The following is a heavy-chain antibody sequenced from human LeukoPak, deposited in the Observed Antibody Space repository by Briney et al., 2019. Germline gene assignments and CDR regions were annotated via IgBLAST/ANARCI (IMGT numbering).Heavy chain of an antibody. CDR1: GFTFSIYG. D-gene: IGHD3-10*01. Sequence: PGGSLRLSCAVSGFTFSIYGMSWVRQAPGKGLEWVSAISGSGGSTYYADSVKGRFTISRDNSKNTLYLQMNSLRAEDTAVYYCAKAMKGSGSYYNEDYYYYYMDVWGKGTTVTVSS. V-gene: IGHV3-23*01. CDR3: AKAMKGSGSYYNEDYYYYYMDV. J-gene: IGHJ6*03. CDR2: ISGSGGST.